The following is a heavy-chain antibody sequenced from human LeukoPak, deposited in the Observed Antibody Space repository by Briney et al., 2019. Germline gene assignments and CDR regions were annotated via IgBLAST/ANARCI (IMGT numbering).Heavy chain of an antibody. CDR2: INSDGSST. V-gene: IGHV3-74*01. J-gene: IGHJ6*03. Sequence: GGSLRLSCAASGFTFSNYWMHWVRQAPGKGLVWVSRINSDGSSTSYADSVKGRFTISRDNAKNTLYLQMNSLRAEDTAVYYCARMSSGSYFGYYYYYMHVWGKGTTVTVSS. D-gene: IGHD1-26*01. CDR3: ARMSSGSYFGYYYYYMHV. CDR1: GFTFSNYW.